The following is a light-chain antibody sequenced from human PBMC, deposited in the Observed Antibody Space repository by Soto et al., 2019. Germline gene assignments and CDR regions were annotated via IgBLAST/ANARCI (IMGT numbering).Light chain of an antibody. V-gene: IGKV2-28*01. Sequence: DIVMTQSPVSLPVTPGEPASISCRSSQSLLHSNGYNYLDWYLQKPGQSPQLLIYLGSNRASGVPGRFSASASGTDFPLTISRVEAEDVGVYYCMGALQSPPTFGQGTRVEMK. CDR1: QSLLHSNGYNY. CDR2: LGS. J-gene: IGKJ1*01. CDR3: MGALQSPPT.